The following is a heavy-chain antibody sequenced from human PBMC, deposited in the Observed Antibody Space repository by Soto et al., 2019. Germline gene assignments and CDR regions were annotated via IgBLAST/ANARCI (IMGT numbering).Heavy chain of an antibody. V-gene: IGHV3-48*02. CDR3: ARGWAAAGSYYFEY. CDR2: ISSSSSSI. D-gene: IGHD6-13*01. Sequence: GGSLRLSCAASGFTFSRFSMNWVRQAPGKGLECVSYISSSSSSIYYADSVKGRFAISRDDAKNSLYLQMNSLRDEDTAVYYCARGWAAAGSYYFEYWGQGILVTVSS. J-gene: IGHJ4*02. CDR1: GFTFSRFS.